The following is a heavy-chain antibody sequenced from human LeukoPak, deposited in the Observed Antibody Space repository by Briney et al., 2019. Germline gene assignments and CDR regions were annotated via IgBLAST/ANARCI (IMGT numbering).Heavy chain of an antibody. J-gene: IGHJ1*01. V-gene: IGHV3-23*01. CDR1: GFTFSSYA. CDR2: ISGSGGST. D-gene: IGHD4-17*01. CDR3: ARLPDDYGDYKYFQH. Sequence: PGGSLRLSCAASGFTFSSYAMSWVRQAPGKGLEWVSAISGSGGSTYYADSVKGRFTISRDNSKNTLYLQMNSLRAEDTAVYYCARLPDDYGDYKYFQHWGQGTLVTVSS.